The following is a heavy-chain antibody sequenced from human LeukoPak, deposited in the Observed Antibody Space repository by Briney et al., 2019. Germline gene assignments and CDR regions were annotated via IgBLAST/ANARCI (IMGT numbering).Heavy chain of an antibody. Sequence: GGSLRLSCATSGFTFSNNGMHWVRQAPGKGLEWVSAISGSGGSTYYADSVKGRFTISRDNSKNTLYLQMNSLRAEDTAVYYCAKATVPYYYYYYMDVWGKGTTVTISS. CDR1: GFTFSNNG. J-gene: IGHJ6*03. V-gene: IGHV3-23*01. D-gene: IGHD4-17*01. CDR3: AKATVPYYYYYYMDV. CDR2: ISGSGGST.